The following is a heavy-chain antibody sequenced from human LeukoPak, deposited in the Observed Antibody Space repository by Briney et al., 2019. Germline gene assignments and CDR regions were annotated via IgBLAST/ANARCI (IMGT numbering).Heavy chain of an antibody. CDR3: ARAATSIAAAGSDRDPFDY. D-gene: IGHD6-13*01. V-gene: IGHV7-4-1*02. Sequence: VASVKVSCKASGYTLTSYAMNWVRQAPGQGLEWMGWINTNTGNPTYAQGFTGRFVFSLDTSVSTAYLQISSLKAEDTAVYYCARAATSIAAAGSDRDPFDYWGQGTLVTVSS. CDR1: GYTLTSYA. J-gene: IGHJ4*02. CDR2: INTNTGNP.